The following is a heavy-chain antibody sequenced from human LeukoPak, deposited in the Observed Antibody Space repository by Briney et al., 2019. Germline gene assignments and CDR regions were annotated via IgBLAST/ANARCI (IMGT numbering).Heavy chain of an antibody. Sequence: GGSLRLSCAASGFTFSSYGMHWVRQAPGKGLEWVAVISYDGSNKYYADSVKGRFTISRDNSKNTLYLQMNSLRAEDTAVYYCARGWCSSTKCYAEPFDYWGQGTLVTVSS. CDR2: ISYDGSNK. CDR3: ARGWCSSTKCYAEPFDY. V-gene: IGHV3-30*03. D-gene: IGHD2-2*01. CDR1: GFTFSSYG. J-gene: IGHJ4*02.